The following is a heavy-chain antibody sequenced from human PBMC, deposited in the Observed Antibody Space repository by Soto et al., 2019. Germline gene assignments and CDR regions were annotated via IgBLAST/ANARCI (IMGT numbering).Heavy chain of an antibody. V-gene: IGHV3-73*01. CDR3: TRGYISGWYLPLYNWFEP. CDR1: GFTFSGSA. CDR2: IRSKANSYAT. Sequence: GWSLRLSCAASGFTFSGSAMHWVRQASGKGLEWVGRIRSKANSYATAYAASVKGRFTISRDDSKNKAYLQMNSLKTEDTAVYYCTRGYISGWYLPLYNWFEPWGQGTLVTVS. D-gene: IGHD6-19*01. J-gene: IGHJ5*02.